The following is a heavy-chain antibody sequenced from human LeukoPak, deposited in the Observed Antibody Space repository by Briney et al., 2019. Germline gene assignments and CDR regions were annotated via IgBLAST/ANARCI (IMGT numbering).Heavy chain of an antibody. J-gene: IGHJ5*02. V-gene: IGHV1-18*01. D-gene: IGHD1-26*01. CDR1: GYTFTSDG. CDR2: ISTYNGNT. CDR3: ARRRVYSGSYVFDH. Sequence: ASVKVSCKASGYTFTSDGISWVRQAPGQGLEWMGWISTYNGNTNYAQKLQGRVTMTTDTSTSTAYMELRSLISDDTAVYYCARRRVYSGSYVFDHWGQGTLVTVSS.